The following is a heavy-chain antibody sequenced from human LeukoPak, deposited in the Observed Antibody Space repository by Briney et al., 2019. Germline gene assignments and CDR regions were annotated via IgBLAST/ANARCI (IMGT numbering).Heavy chain of an antibody. V-gene: IGHV4-39*01. CDR1: GGSMRRDTYY. CDR3: ATYYCGGDCYSGYFDY. Sequence: SETLSLTCSVSGGSMRRDTYYWGWIRQPPGRGLEWIGRIYYSGSTYCNPSLKSRVTISVDTSKKQFSLKLTSVTAADTAVYYCATYYCGGDCYSGYFDYWGQGTLVTVSS. J-gene: IGHJ4*02. CDR2: IYYSGST. D-gene: IGHD2-21*02.